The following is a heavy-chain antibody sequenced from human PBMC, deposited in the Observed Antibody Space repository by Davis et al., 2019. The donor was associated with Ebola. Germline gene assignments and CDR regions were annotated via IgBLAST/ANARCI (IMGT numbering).Heavy chain of an antibody. CDR3: TTDLYSSGSGI. J-gene: IGHJ3*02. CDR1: GFTFSNAW. Sequence: GESLKISCAASGFTFSNAWMNWVRQAPGKGLEWVGRIKSKTDGGTTDYAAPVKGRFTISRDDSKNTLYLQMNSLKTEDTAVYYCTTDLYSSGSGIWGQGTMVTVSS. V-gene: IGHV3-15*07. D-gene: IGHD6-19*01. CDR2: IKSKTDGGTT.